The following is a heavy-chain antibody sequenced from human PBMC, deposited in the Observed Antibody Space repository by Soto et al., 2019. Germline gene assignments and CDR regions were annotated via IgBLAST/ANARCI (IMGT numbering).Heavy chain of an antibody. CDR1: GGSISSVDYY. Sequence: SETLSLTCTVSGGSISSVDYYWSWIRQPPGKGLEWIGYIYYSGSTYYNPSLKSRVTISVDTSKNQFSLKLSSVTAADTAVYYCARVRRMVTLDYWGQGTLVTVSS. V-gene: IGHV4-30-4*01. CDR3: ARVRRMVTLDY. D-gene: IGHD2-21*02. CDR2: IYYSGST. J-gene: IGHJ4*02.